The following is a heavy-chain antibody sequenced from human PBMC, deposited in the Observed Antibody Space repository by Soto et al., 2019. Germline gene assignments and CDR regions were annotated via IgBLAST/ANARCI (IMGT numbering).Heavy chain of an antibody. Sequence: GGSLRLSCAASGFTFSSYAMSWVRQAPGKGLEWVSAISGSGGSTYYADSVKGRFTISRDNSKNTLYLQMNSLRAEDTAVYYCAKNLGYCSGGSCYGPPPAPIRDYYFDYWGQGTLVTVSS. D-gene: IGHD2-15*01. J-gene: IGHJ4*02. CDR2: ISGSGGST. CDR3: AKNLGYCSGGSCYGPPPAPIRDYYFDY. V-gene: IGHV3-23*01. CDR1: GFTFSSYA.